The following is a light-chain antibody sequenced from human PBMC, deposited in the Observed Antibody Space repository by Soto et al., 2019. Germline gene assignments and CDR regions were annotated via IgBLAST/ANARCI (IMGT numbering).Light chain of an antibody. Sequence: DIQMTQSPSSLSASVGDRVTITCRASQDISNYLAWYKQKPGKVPKLLIYAASTLQSGVPSRFSGSGSGTDFTLTISSLQPEDVATDYCQKYDSAPWTFGQGTKVEIK. CDR1: QDISNY. J-gene: IGKJ1*01. V-gene: IGKV1-27*01. CDR2: AAS. CDR3: QKYDSAPWT.